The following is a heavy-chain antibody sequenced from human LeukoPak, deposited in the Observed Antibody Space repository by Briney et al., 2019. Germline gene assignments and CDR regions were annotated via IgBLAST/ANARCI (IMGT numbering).Heavy chain of an antibody. J-gene: IGHJ5*01. CDR3: ARASGSYWWFDS. V-gene: IGHV1-2*02. CDR2: VNPNSGDT. D-gene: IGHD1-26*01. Sequence: GASVKVSCKASGYTFTGYYLHWVRQAPGQGLEWMGCVNPNSGDTNYAQKFQGSVTMTRDTSISTVYMELSRLRSDDTAVYYWARASGSYWWFDSWGQGTLVTVSS. CDR1: GYTFTGYY.